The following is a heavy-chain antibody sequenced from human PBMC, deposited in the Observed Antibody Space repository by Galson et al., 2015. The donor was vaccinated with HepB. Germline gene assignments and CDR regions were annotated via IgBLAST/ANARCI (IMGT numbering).Heavy chain of an antibody. CDR3: ATSYYDSSGYFG. Sequence: SVKVSCKASGDTFNTYAISWVRQAPGQGLEWMGGIITIFGTTNYAQKFQGRVRITADESTSTAYMELSSLRSEDTAVYYCATSYYDSSGYFGWGQGTLVTVSS. V-gene: IGHV1-69*13. D-gene: IGHD3-22*01. J-gene: IGHJ4*02. CDR2: IITIFGTT. CDR1: GDTFNTYA.